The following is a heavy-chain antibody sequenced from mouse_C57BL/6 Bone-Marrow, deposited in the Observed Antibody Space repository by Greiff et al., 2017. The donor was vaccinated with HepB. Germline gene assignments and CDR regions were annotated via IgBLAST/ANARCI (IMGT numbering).Heavy chain of an antibody. D-gene: IGHD1-1*01. J-gene: IGHJ4*01. CDR2: INYDGSST. CDR3: ARVPYYGSSPYYAMDY. Sequence: EVQLQESEGGLVQPGSSMKLSCTASGFTFSDYYMAWVRQVPEKGLEWVANINYDGSSTYYLDSLKSRFIISRDNAKNILYLQMSSLKSEDTATYYCARVPYYGSSPYYAMDYWGQGTSVTVSS. CDR1: GFTFSDYY. V-gene: IGHV5-16*01.